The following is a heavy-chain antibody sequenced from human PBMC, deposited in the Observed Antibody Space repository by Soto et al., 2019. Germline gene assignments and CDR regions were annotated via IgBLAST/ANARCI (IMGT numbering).Heavy chain of an antibody. D-gene: IGHD3-22*01. J-gene: IGHJ4*02. CDR3: ARDSVQYFYDSSGYFYYFDY. Sequence: ASVKVSCKASGGTFSSYAISWVRQAPGQGLEWMGGIIPIFGTANYAQKFQGRVTITADESTSTAYMELSSLRSEDTAVYYCARDSVQYFYDSSGYFYYFDYWGQGTLVTVSS. CDR1: GGTFSSYA. CDR2: IIPIFGTA. V-gene: IGHV1-69*13.